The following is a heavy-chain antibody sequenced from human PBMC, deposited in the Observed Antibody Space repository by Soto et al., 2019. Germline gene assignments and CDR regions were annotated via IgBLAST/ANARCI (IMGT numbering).Heavy chain of an antibody. V-gene: IGHV1-18*01. CDR2: MNSNSGKT. CDR1: GYSYTTFG. Sequence: QVPLVQSGAEVKKPGASVKVSCKPSGYSYTTFGISWVRKAPGQGLEWMGWMNSNSGKTDYAQKFQGRVTMTTDTFTRTAYMDLRSLTSDDTAVYFCVRDRLTVTGTKCFDYWGQGTLVTVSS. J-gene: IGHJ4*02. D-gene: IGHD4-17*01. CDR3: VRDRLTVTGTKCFDY.